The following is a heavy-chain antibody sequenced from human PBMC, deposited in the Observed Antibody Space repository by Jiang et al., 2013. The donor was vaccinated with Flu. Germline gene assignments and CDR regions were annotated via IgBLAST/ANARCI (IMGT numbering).Heavy chain of an antibody. CDR3: VRVSNYCESD. CDR1: GFILSDYY. V-gene: IGHV3-72*01. CDR2: SRNKGNSYTT. Sequence: GGGLVQPGGSLRLSCAASGFILSDYYIDWVRQAPGKGLEWVGRSRNKGNSYTTEYAASVKGRFTISRDDSNNSLYLQTNSLKTEDTAVYYCVRVSNYCESDWGQGTLVTVSS. D-gene: IGHD3-22*01. J-gene: IGHJ4*02.